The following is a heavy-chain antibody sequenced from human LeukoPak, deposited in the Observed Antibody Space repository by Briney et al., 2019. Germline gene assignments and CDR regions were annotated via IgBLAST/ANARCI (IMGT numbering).Heavy chain of an antibody. Sequence: ASVKVSCKASGYTFTSYGISWVRQAPGLGLEWMGWISVYNGNTNYTQKLQGRDTMTTDTSTSTAHMELRSLRSDDTAVYYCARLTGYYPYYYYGMDVWGQGTTVTVSS. J-gene: IGHJ6*02. CDR2: ISVYNGNT. CDR1: GYTFTSYG. V-gene: IGHV1-18*01. CDR3: ARLTGYYPYYYYGMDV. D-gene: IGHD3-9*01.